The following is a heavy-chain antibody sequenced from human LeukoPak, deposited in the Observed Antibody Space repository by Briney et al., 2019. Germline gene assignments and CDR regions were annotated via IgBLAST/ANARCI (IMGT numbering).Heavy chain of an antibody. CDR1: GLTGSHDY. V-gene: IGHV3-53*01. D-gene: IGHD3-22*01. CDR3: ARAQYYSDSTGYYYLHY. Sequence: GGSLRLSCAASGLTGSHDYVSWVRQAPGKGLEWVSAIHTSGDTCYADSVKGRFTISRDNAKNSLYLQTNSLRAEDTAVYYCARAQYYSDSTGYYYLHYWGQGTLVTVSS. J-gene: IGHJ4*02. CDR2: IHTSGDT.